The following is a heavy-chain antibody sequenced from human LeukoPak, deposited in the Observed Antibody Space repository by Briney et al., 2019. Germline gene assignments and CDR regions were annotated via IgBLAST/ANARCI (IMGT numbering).Heavy chain of an antibody. V-gene: IGHV3-7*01. D-gene: IGHD2/OR15-2a*01. Sequence: GGSLRLSCAASGFTFSTYPMSWVRQAPGKGLEWVANIKQDGSEKHYVDSVKGRFTISRANAKNSLYLQMNSLRAEDTAVYYCASLSAGRWGQGTLVTVSS. CDR2: IKQDGSEK. CDR3: ASLSAGR. CDR1: GFTFSTYP. J-gene: IGHJ4*02.